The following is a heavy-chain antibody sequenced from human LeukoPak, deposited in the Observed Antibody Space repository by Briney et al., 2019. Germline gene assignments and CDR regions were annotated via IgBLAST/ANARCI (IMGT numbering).Heavy chain of an antibody. J-gene: IGHJ4*02. CDR3: AKDRDGLGVAGVGY. V-gene: IGHV3-30*18. Sequence: GGSLRLSCAASGFIFSRYGMHWVRQAPGKGLEWVAVISYDGSNKCYADSVKGRFTISRDNSKNTLYLQMSSLRAEDTAVYYCAKDRDGLGVAGVGYWGQGTLVTVSS. D-gene: IGHD1-26*01. CDR1: GFIFSRYG. CDR2: ISYDGSNK.